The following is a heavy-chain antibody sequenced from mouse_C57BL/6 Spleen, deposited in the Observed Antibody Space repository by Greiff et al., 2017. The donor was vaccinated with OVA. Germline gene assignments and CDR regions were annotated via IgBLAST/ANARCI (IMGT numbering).Heavy chain of an antibody. V-gene: IGHV3-6*01. D-gene: IGHD2-1*01. CDR2: ISYDGSN. CDR1: GYSITSGYY. CDR3: ARGYYPYWYFDV. J-gene: IGHJ1*03. Sequence: EVQLQESGPGLVKPSQSLSLTCSVTGYSITSGYYWNWIRQFPGNKLEWMGYISYDGSNNYNPSLKNRISITRDTSKNQFFLKLNSVATEDTAAYCCARGYYPYWYFDVWGTGTTVTVSA.